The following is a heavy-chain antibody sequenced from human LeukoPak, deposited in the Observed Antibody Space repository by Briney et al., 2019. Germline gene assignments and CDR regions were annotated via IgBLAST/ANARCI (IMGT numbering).Heavy chain of an antibody. D-gene: IGHD5-12*01. J-gene: IGHJ4*02. V-gene: IGHV1-2*02. CDR3: ASPVATSGFDY. CDR2: INPNSGGT. Sequence: ASVKVSCKASAYTFTGYYMHWVRQAPGHGLEWMGWINPNSGGTNYAQKFQGRVTMTRDTSISTAYMEVSRLRSDDTAVYYCASPVATSGFDYWGQGTLVTVSS. CDR1: AYTFTGYY.